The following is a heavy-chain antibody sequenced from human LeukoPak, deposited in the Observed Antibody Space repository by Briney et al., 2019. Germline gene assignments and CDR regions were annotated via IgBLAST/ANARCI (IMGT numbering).Heavy chain of an antibody. V-gene: IGHV4-61*05. D-gene: IGHD2-2*01. Sequence: SETLSLTCTVSGGSISSSSYYWGWIRQPPGKGLEWIGYIYYSGSTNYNPSLKSRVTISVDTSKNQFSLKLSSVTAADTAVYYCARTAYRRGMDVWGQGTTVTVSS. CDR2: IYYSGST. J-gene: IGHJ6*02. CDR3: ARTAYRRGMDV. CDR1: GGSISSSSYY.